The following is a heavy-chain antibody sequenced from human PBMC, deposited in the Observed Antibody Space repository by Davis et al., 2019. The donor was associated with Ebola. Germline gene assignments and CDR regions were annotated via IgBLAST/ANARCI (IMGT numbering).Heavy chain of an antibody. Sequence: GGSLKISCAASGFTFTSHAFHWVRQAPGKGLEWVATVSFDESNKYYADSVKGRFTISRDNSKSTVFLHLNSLGTEDTAVYYCARAQDREGSYYYYTMDVWGQGTKVTVSS. J-gene: IGHJ6*02. CDR2: VSFDESNK. CDR3: ARAQDREGSYYYYTMDV. CDR1: GFTFTSHA. V-gene: IGHV3-30-3*01.